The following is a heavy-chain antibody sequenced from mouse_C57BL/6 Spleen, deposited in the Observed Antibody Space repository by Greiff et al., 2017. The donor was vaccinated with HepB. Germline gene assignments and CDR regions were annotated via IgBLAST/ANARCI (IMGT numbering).Heavy chain of an antibody. D-gene: IGHD1-1*01. V-gene: IGHV5-4*01. CDR1: GFTFSSYA. J-gene: IGHJ3*01. CDR3: ARDDGLRYRFAY. Sequence: EVKVVESGGGLVKPGGSLKLSCAASGFTFSSYAMSWVRQTPEKRLEWVATISDGGSYTYYPDNVKGRFTISRDNAKNNLYLQMSHLKSEDTAMYYCARDDGLRYRFAYWGQGTLVTVSA. CDR2: ISDGGSYT.